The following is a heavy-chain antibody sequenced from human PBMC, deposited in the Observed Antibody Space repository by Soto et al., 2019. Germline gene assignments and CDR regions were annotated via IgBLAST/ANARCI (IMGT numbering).Heavy chain of an antibody. V-gene: IGHV3-30*18. CDR1: GFTFSAYG. CDR2: ISFDGNNK. D-gene: IGHD4-17*01. CDR3: ANGGTTRKPDFDY. J-gene: IGHJ4*02. Sequence: QVQLVESGGGVVQPGRSLRLSCAASGFTFSAYGMHWVRQAPGKGLEWVALISFDGNNKYYADSVKGRFTISRDNSKKARYLQMNSLRPEDTAVYYCANGGTTRKPDFDYWGQGTLVTVSS.